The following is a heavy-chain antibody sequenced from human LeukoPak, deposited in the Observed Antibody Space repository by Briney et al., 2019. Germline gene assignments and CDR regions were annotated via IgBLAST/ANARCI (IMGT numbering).Heavy chain of an antibody. J-gene: IGHJ4*02. D-gene: IGHD3-22*01. CDR1: GGSISSSSYY. Sequence: SETLSLTCTVSGGSISSSSYYWGWIRQPPGKGLEWIGSIYYSGSTYYNPSLKSRVTISVDTFTNQFSLKLSSVTAADTAVYFCARGGRLLGKFDYWGQGTLVTVSS. CDR2: IYYSGST. CDR3: ARGGRLLGKFDY. V-gene: IGHV4-39*07.